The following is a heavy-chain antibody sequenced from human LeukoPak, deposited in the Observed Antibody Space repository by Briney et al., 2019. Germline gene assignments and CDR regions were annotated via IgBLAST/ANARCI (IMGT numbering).Heavy chain of an antibody. CDR1: GFTSTSYG. D-gene: IGHD2-15*01. CDR2: IWNNGSNK. CDR3: ARDGPRYCSGGSCYSGY. J-gene: IGHJ4*02. V-gene: IGHV3-33*01. Sequence: HPGRSLRLSCAASGFTSTSYGMHWVRQPPSKGLEWVAVIWNNGSNKYYADSVKGRFTISRDNSKNTLYLQMNSLRAEDTAVYYCARDGPRYCSGGSCYSGYWGQGTLVTVSS.